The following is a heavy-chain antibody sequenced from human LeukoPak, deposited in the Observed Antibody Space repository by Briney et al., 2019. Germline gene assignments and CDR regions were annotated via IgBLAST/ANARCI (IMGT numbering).Heavy chain of an antibody. Sequence: SETLSLTCTVSGGSISSGDYFWSWIRQPPGKGLEWIGEISHSGSTTYNPSLRSRVTISGDTSKRQFSLKLSSVTAADTAVYYCVTYYYGSSAPKRNYWGQGILVTVSS. CDR3: VTYYYGSSAPKRNY. CDR2: ISHSGST. V-gene: IGHV4-39*07. D-gene: IGHD3-22*01. J-gene: IGHJ4*02. CDR1: GGSISSGDYF.